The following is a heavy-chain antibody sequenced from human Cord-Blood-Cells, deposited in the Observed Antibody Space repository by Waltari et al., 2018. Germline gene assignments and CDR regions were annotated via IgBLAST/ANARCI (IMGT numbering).Heavy chain of an antibody. Sequence: QVQLVQSGAEVKKPGSSGKVSCTASGGTFSSYAISWVRQAPGEGLEWMGGIIPIFGTANYAQKFQGRVTITADESTSTAYMELSSLRSEDTAVYYCARDRGSGYYFDAFDIWGQGTMVTVSS. CDR3: ARDRGSGYYFDAFDI. D-gene: IGHD3-22*01. CDR2: IIPIFGTA. CDR1: GGTFSSYA. V-gene: IGHV1-69*01. J-gene: IGHJ3*02.